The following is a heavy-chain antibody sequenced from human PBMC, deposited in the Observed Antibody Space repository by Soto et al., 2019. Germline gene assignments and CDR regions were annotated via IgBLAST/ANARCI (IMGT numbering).Heavy chain of an antibody. CDR1: GFTFGDYA. CDR2: IRSKAYGGTT. CDR3: TRGGGPYDSSGYYYLPDY. V-gene: IGHV3-49*03. D-gene: IGHD3-22*01. Sequence: QTGGSLRLSCTASGFTFGDYAMSWFRQAPGKGLEWVGFIRSKAYGGTTEYAASVKGRFTISRDDSKSIAYLQMNSLKTEDTVVYYCTRGGGPYDSSGYYYLPDYWGQGTLVTVSS. J-gene: IGHJ4*02.